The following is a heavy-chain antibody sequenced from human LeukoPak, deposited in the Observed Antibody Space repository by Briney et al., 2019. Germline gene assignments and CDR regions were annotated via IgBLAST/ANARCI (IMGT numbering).Heavy chain of an antibody. CDR3: AKDSRLYARIAAANDY. CDR1: GFTFSSYA. D-gene: IGHD6-13*01. J-gene: IGHJ4*02. V-gene: IGHV3-23*01. Sequence: GGSLRLSCAASGFTFSSYAMSWVRQAPGKGLEWVSAISGSGGSTYYADSVKGRFTISRDNSKNTLYLQMNSLRAEDTAVYYCAKDSRLYARIAAANDYWGQGTLVTVSS. CDR2: ISGSGGST.